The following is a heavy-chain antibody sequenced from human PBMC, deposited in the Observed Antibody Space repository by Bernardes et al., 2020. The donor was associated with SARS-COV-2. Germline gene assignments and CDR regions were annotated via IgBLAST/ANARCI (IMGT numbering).Heavy chain of an antibody. CDR2: IRSKTYGGTT. V-gene: IGHV3-49*04. J-gene: IGHJ4*02. CDR1: GFTFGDYA. D-gene: IGHD4-17*01. CDR3: TREDDYGSVRSDY. Sequence: GGSLRLSCTASGFTFGDYAMSWVRQAPGKGLEWVGFIRSKTYGGTTEYGASVKGRFTISRDDSKSNTYLQMNSLKTEDTAVYYCTREDDYGSVRSDYWGQGTLVTVSS.